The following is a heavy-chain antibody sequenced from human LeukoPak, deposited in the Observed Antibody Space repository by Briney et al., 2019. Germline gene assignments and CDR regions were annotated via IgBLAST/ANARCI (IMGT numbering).Heavy chain of an antibody. V-gene: IGHV1-69*05. J-gene: IGHJ4*02. CDR2: IIPIFGTA. Sequence: GASVKVSCKASGGTFRSYAISWVRQAPGQGLEWMGRIIPIFGTANYAQKFQGRVTITTDESTSTAYMELSSLRSEDTAVYYCARVGHYYDSSGYYGPWGQGTLVTVSS. CDR1: GGTFRSYA. D-gene: IGHD3-22*01. CDR3: ARVGHYYDSSGYYGP.